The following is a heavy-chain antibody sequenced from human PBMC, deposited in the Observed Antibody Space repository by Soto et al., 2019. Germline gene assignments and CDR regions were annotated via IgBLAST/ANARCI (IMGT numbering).Heavy chain of an antibody. Sequence: SETLPLTCAVYGGSFRGYYWSWIRQPPGKGLEWIGEINHSGSTNYNPSLKSRVTISVDTSKNQFSLKLSSVTAADTAVYYCARASSRNYYYGMDVWGQGTTVT. CDR1: GGSFRGYY. V-gene: IGHV4-34*01. CDR2: INHSGST. D-gene: IGHD3-16*02. J-gene: IGHJ6*02. CDR3: ARASSRNYYYGMDV.